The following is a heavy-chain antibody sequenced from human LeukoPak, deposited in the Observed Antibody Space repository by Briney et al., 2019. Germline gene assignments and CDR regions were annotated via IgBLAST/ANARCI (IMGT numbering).Heavy chain of an antibody. J-gene: IGHJ4*02. CDR1: GGSISSYY. V-gene: IGHV4-59*01. CDR2: IYYSGST. CDR3: ARVFWGYDSSGYYPYYFDY. D-gene: IGHD3-22*01. Sequence: SETLSLTCTVSGGSISSYYWSWIRQPPGKGLEWIGYIYYSGSTNYNPSLKSRVTISVDTSKNQFSLKLSSVTAADTAVYYCARVFWGYDSSGYYPYYFDYWGQGTLVTVSP.